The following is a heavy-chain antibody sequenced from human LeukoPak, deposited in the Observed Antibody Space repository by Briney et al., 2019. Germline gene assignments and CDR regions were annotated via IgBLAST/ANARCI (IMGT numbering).Heavy chain of an antibody. CDR3: ATSLDYGGYPYYFDY. V-gene: IGHV5-51*01. CDR2: IYPGDFDI. CDR1: GYSFTNYW. J-gene: IGHJ4*02. D-gene: IGHD4-23*01. Sequence: GESLKISCKGSGYSFTNYWIGWVRQIPGKGLEWMGIIYPGDFDIRYSPSFQGQVTISADKSISTAYLQWSSLKASDTAMYYCATSLDYGGYPYYFDYWGQGTLVTVSS.